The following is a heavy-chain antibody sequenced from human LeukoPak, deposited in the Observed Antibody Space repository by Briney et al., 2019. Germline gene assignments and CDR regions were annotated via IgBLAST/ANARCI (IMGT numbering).Heavy chain of an antibody. D-gene: IGHD2-21*02. J-gene: IGHJ5*02. CDR1: GASISGHY. CDR2: IHYNGGT. V-gene: IGHV4-59*11. Sequence: SETLSLTCTVSGASISGHYWSWIRQPPGKGLEWIGHIHYNGGTDYNPSLESRVTISVDTSKNQFSLKLSSVTAADTAVYYCARGGDWKHWFDPWGQGSRVTISS. CDR3: ARGGDWKHWFDP.